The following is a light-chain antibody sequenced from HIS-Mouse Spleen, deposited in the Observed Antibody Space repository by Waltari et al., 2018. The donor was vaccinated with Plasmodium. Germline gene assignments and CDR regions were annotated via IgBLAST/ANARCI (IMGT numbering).Light chain of an antibody. J-gene: IGLJ2*01. Sequence: SSELTQDPAVSVALGQTVRITCQGDSLRSYYASWYQQKPGQAPVLVIYGKNNRPSGIPDLFSGPSSGNTASLTITGAQAEDEADYYCNSRDSSGNLVVFGGGTKLTVL. V-gene: IGLV3-19*01. CDR3: NSRDSSGNLVV. CDR2: GKN. CDR1: SLRSYY.